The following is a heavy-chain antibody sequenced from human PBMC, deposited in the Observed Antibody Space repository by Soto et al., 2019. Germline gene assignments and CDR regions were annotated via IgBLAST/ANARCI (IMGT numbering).Heavy chain of an antibody. CDR2: ILPVSAPP. J-gene: IGHJ4*02. V-gene: IGHV1-69*13. CDR3: ATDSNYDVSNAF. CDR1: GGTLNNYA. Sequence: AVKVSCKASGGTLNNYAINWVRQAPGQGLEWMRGILPVSAPPDHAPKFQGRVSITADQSTSTVYMELSRLKSEDTAVYFCATDSNYDVSNAFWGQGTLVTVSS. D-gene: IGHD3-3*01.